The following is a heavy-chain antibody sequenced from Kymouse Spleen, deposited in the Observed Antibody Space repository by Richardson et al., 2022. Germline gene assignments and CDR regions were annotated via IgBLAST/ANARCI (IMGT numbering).Heavy chain of an antibody. V-gene: IGHV4-34*01. CDR1: GGSFSGYY. CDR2: INHSGST. Sequence: QVQLQQWGAGLLKPSETLSLTCAVYGGSFSGYYWSWIRQPPGKGLEWIGEINHSGSTNYNPSLKSRVTISVDTSKNQFSLKLSSVTAADTAVYYCAREGYDYSNYVYFDYWGQGTLVTVSS. CDR3: AREGYDYSNYVYFDY. D-gene: IGHD4-11,IGHD4-11*01. J-gene: IGHJ4*02.